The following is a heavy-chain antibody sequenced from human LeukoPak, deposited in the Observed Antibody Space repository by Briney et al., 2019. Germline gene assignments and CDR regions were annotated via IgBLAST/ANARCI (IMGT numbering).Heavy chain of an antibody. D-gene: IGHD6-13*01. V-gene: IGHV1-69*04. J-gene: IGHJ4*02. CDR1: GGTFSSYA. CDR2: IIPILGIA. Sequence: GASVKVSCKASGGTFSSYAISWVRQAPGQGLEWMGRIIPILGIANYAQKFQGRVTITADKSTSTAYMELSSLRSEDTAVYCCAGIPATAIGVDYWGQGTLVTVSS. CDR3: AGIPATAIGVDY.